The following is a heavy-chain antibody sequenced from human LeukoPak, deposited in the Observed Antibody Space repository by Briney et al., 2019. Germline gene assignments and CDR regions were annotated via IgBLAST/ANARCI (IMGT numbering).Heavy chain of an antibody. J-gene: IGHJ4*02. CDR1: GFTFDDYA. CDR2: ISWNSGSI. D-gene: IGHD3-3*01. CDR3: AKDIGYDFWSGYYTFDY. Sequence: GGSLRLSCAASGFTFDDYAMHWVCQAPGKGLEWVSGISWNSGSIGYADSVKGRFTISRDNAKNSLYLQMNSLRAEDMALYYCAKDIGYDFWSGYYTFDYWGQGTLVTVSS. V-gene: IGHV3-9*03.